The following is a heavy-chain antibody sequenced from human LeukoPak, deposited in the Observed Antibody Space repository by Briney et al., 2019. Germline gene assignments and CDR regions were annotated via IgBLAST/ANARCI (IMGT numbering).Heavy chain of an antibody. J-gene: IGHJ4*02. CDR1: GYTFTSYY. Sequence: ASVKVSCKASGYTFTSYYMRWVRQAPGQGLEWMGIINPSGGSTTYAQKFQGRVTMTRDTSISTAYMELSRLRSDDTAVYYCARDSGERGSGSYLIAYWGQGTLVTVSS. D-gene: IGHD3-10*01. V-gene: IGHV1-46*01. CDR2: INPSGGST. CDR3: ARDSGERGSGSYLIAY.